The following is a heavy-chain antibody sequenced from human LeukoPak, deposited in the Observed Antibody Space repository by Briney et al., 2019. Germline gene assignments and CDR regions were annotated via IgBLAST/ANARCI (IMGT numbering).Heavy chain of an antibody. D-gene: IGHD3-10*01. CDR1: VFTLSIYW. CDR3: ARASGRLWFGEFGFDY. J-gene: IGHJ4*02. Sequence: GGPLRLSCAASVFTLSIYWMSWVRHAPGKGREWVANKKPDGSEKYYVDSVKGRFTISRDTAKNSPYMQMNSMRAEDTAVYYCARASGRLWFGEFGFDYWGQGTLVTVSS. CDR2: KKPDGSEK. V-gene: IGHV3-7*01.